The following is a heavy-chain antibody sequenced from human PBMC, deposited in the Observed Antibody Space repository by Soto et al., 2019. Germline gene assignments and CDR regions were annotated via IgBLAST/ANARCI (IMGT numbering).Heavy chain of an antibody. J-gene: IGHJ5*02. CDR3: ANEVEYSSSSGWFDP. CDR2: IGGSGGST. V-gene: IGHV3-23*01. Sequence: GGSLRLSCAASGFTFSSYPLSRVHPAPGKGLEWVAAIGGSGGSTYYADFVKGRFTISRDNSKNSLYLQMNSRRAEDTAVYYCANEVEYSSSSGWFDPCGQGTLVTVSS. D-gene: IGHD6-6*01. CDR1: GFTFSSYP.